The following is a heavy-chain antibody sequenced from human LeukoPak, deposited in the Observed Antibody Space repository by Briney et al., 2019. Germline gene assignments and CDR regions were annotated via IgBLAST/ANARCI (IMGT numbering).Heavy chain of an antibody. CDR1: GYTFTGYY. J-gene: IGHJ4*02. D-gene: IGHD6-19*01. CDR3: AKVKPNIALAGTPGLPYYFDY. Sequence: ASVKVSCKASGYTFTGYYMHWVRQAPGQGLEGMGWINPYSGGTNYAQKLQGRVTMTRDTSISTAYMELSRLTSDDTAVYYCAKVKPNIALAGTPGLPYYFDYWGQGILVTVSS. V-gene: IGHV1-2*02. CDR2: INPYSGGT.